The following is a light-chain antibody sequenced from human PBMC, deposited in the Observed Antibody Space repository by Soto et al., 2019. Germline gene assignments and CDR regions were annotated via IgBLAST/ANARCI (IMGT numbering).Light chain of an antibody. CDR1: QSFRISY. J-gene: IGKJ1*01. Sequence: EIVLTQSPVTLSLTPLERATLSCIASQSFRISYLALYQQKFGQAPRLLIYGASSRATGIPDRFSGSGSGTDFTLTISRLEPEDFAVYYCQQYGSSSWTFGQGTKVDIK. V-gene: IGKV3-20*01. CDR3: QQYGSSSWT. CDR2: GAS.